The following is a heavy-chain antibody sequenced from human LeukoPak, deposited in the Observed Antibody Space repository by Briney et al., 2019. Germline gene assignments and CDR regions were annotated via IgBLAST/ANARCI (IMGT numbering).Heavy chain of an antibody. V-gene: IGHV1-69*06. Sequence: SVKVSCKASGGTFSSYAISWVRQAPGQGLEWMGGIIPIFGTANYAQKFQGRVTITADKSTSTAYMELSSLRSEDTAVYYCARGMGQQLVGLNYYYYYMDVWGKGTTVTVSS. D-gene: IGHD6-6*01. J-gene: IGHJ6*03. CDR1: GGTFSSYA. CDR2: IIPIFGTA. CDR3: ARGMGQQLVGLNYYYYYMDV.